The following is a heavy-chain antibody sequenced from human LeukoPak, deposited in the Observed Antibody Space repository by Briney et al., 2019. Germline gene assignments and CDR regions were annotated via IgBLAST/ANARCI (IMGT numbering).Heavy chain of an antibody. D-gene: IGHD6-19*01. Sequence: SETLSLTCTVSGGSISSSSYYWGWIRQPPGKGLEWIGSIYYSGSTYYNPSLKSRVTISVDTSKNQFSLKLSSVTAADTAVYYCARLDSSGWSHKADYWGQGTLVTVSS. J-gene: IGHJ4*02. CDR1: GGSISSSSYY. CDR2: IYYSGST. V-gene: IGHV4-39*01. CDR3: ARLDSSGWSHKADY.